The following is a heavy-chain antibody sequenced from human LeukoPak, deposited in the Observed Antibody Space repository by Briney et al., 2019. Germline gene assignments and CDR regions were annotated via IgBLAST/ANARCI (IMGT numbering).Heavy chain of an antibody. Sequence: KPSETLSLTCTGSGASISNFYWSWIRQPPGKGLEWIGNIYYSGSTNYNPSLKSRVTTSVDTSKNQFSLKLSSVTAADTAVYYCTRGSIAYYYMDVWGKGTTVTVSS. J-gene: IGHJ6*03. D-gene: IGHD3-22*01. CDR2: IYYSGST. V-gene: IGHV4-59*01. CDR3: TRGSIAYYYMDV. CDR1: GASISNFY.